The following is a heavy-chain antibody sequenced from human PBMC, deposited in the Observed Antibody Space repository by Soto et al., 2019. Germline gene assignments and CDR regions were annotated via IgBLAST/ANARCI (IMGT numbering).Heavy chain of an antibody. J-gene: IGHJ3*02. CDR1: GFTFDDYA. D-gene: IGHD4-17*01. Sequence: GGSLRLSCAASGFTFDDYAMHWVRQAPGKGLEWVSGISWNSGSIGYADSVKGRFTISRDNAKNSLYLQMNSLRAEDTALYYCAKERGRYGDDDAFDIWGQGTMVTVSS. V-gene: IGHV3-9*01. CDR2: ISWNSGSI. CDR3: AKERGRYGDDDAFDI.